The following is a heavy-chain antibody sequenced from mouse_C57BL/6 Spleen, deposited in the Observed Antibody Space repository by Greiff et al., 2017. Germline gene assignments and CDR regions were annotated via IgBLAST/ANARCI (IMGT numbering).Heavy chain of an antibody. D-gene: IGHD3-2*02. J-gene: IGHJ3*01. CDR3: ARSAQARVWFAY. V-gene: IGHV1-55*01. CDR2: IYPGSGST. Sequence: QVQLQQPGAELVKPGASVKMSCKASGYTFTSYWITWVKQRPGQGLEWIGDIYPGSGSTNYNEKFKSKATLTVDTSSSTAYMQLSSLTSEDSAVYYCARSAQARVWFAYWGQGTLVTVSA. CDR1: GYTFTSYW.